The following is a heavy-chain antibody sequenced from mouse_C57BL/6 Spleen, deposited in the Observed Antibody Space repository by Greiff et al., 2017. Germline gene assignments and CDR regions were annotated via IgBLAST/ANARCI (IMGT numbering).Heavy chain of an antibody. Sequence: QVHVKQSGAELVKPGASVKISCKASGYAFSSYWMNWVKQRPGKGLEWIGQIYPGDGDTNYNGKFKGKATLTADKSSSTAYMQLSSLTSEDSAVYFCASRRYYGSSYDYYAMDYWGQGTSVTVSS. CDR2: IYPGDGDT. J-gene: IGHJ4*01. D-gene: IGHD1-1*01. V-gene: IGHV1-80*01. CDR1: GYAFSSYW. CDR3: ASRRYYGSSYDYYAMDY.